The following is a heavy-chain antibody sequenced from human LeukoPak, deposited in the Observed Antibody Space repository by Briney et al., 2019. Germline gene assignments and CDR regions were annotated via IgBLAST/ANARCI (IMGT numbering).Heavy chain of an antibody. CDR1: GYTFTSFY. Sequence: ASVKVCCKASGYTFTSFYMHWVRQAPGQGLGWMRIINPGGGSRSYAQKFQGRVTMTRDTSTSTAYMELSILRSEDTAVYYCAADNAYCSSTSCSPSPPGYRGQGTLVTVSS. D-gene: IGHD2-2*01. CDR2: INPGGGSR. CDR3: AADNAYCSSTSCSPSPPGY. J-gene: IGHJ4*02. V-gene: IGHV1-46*01.